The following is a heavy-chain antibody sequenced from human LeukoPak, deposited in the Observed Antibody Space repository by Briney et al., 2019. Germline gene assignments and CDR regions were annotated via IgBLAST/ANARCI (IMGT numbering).Heavy chain of an antibody. V-gene: IGHV3-23*01. Sequence: GGSLRLSCAASGFIFSNSAFSWVRQAPGKGLEWVSAISTSGGDTYYADSVKGRFTISRDTSKNTLYLQMNSLRAEDTAVYYCVKDGYCGPTNCLFDYWGQGTLVTVSS. CDR2: ISTSGGDT. D-gene: IGHD2-2*01. CDR1: GFIFSNSA. J-gene: IGHJ4*02. CDR3: VKDGYCGPTNCLFDY.